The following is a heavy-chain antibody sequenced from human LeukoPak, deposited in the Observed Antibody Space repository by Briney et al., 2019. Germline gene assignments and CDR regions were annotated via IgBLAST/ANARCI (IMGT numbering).Heavy chain of an antibody. CDR2: ISYHGSDR. V-gene: IGHV3-30-3*01. Sequence: PGGSLRLSCAASGFTFSSYAMHWVRQAPGKGLEWVAIISYHGSDRYYTDSVKGRFTISRDNSNNTLYLQMNSLRAEDTAVYYCARDLRAVALDYWGQGTLVTVSS. D-gene: IGHD6-19*01. J-gene: IGHJ4*02. CDR3: ARDLRAVALDY. CDR1: GFTFSSYA.